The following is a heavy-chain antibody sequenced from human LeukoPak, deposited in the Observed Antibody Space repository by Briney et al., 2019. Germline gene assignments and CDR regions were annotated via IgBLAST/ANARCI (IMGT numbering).Heavy chain of an antibody. D-gene: IGHD2-8*01. CDR3: ARGTKYCTNGVCYTGWFDP. CDR2: MNPNSGNT. Sequence: ASVKVSCKASGYTFTSYDINWVRQATGQGLEWMGWMNPNSGNTGYAQKLQGRVTMTRNTSISTAYMELSSLRSEDTAVYYCARGTKYCTNGVCYTGWFDPWGQGTLVTVSS. J-gene: IGHJ5*02. CDR1: GYTFTSYD. V-gene: IGHV1-8*01.